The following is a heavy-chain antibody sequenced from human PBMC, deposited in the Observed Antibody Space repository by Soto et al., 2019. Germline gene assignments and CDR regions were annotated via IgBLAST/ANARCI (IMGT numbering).Heavy chain of an antibody. V-gene: IGHV3-13*01. J-gene: IGHJ6*02. Sequence: LRLSCAASGFTFSSYDMHWVRQATGKGLEWVSAIGTAGDTYYPGSVKGRFTISRENAKNSLYLQMNSLRAGDTAAYYCARGYCSSTSCSEYYYYGMDVWGQGTTVTVSS. CDR3: ARGYCSSTSCSEYYYYGMDV. CDR1: GFTFSSYD. D-gene: IGHD2-2*01. CDR2: IGTAGDT.